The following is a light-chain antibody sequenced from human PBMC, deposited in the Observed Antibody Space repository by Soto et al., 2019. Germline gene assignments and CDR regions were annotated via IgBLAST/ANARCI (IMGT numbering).Light chain of an antibody. CDR2: GNS. CDR3: KSYDSRLSGYV. Sequence: QSVLTQPPSVSGAPGQRVTISCTGSSSNSGAGYDVHWYQQLPGTAPKLLIYGNSNRPSGVPDRFSGSKSGTSASLAITGLQAEDEADYYCKSYDSRLSGYVLVTGTKLTVL. CDR1: SSNSGAGYD. J-gene: IGLJ1*01. V-gene: IGLV1-40*01.